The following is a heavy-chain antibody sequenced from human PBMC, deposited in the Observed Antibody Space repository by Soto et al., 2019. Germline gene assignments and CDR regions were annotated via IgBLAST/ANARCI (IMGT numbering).Heavy chain of an antibody. J-gene: IGHJ4*02. CDR1: GGSFSGYY. CDR2: INHSGST. D-gene: IGHD3-22*01. Sequence: PSETLPLTCAVYGGSFSGYYWSWIRQPPGKGLEWIGEINHSGSTNYNPSLKSRVTISVDTSKNQFSLKLSSVTAADTAVYYCARGGGYYDSSGYYYDYWGQGTLVTVSS. V-gene: IGHV4-34*01. CDR3: ARGGGYYDSSGYYYDY.